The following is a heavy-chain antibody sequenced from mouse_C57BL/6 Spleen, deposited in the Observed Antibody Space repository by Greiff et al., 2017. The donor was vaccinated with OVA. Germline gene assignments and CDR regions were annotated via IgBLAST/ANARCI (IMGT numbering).Heavy chain of an antibody. CDR2: INPYNGGT. V-gene: IGHV1-19*01. CDR1: GYTFTDYY. CDR3: AREDYSNFHFDY. D-gene: IGHD2-5*01. J-gene: IGHJ2*01. Sequence: VQLKQSGPVLVKPGASVKMSCKASGYTFTDYYMNWVKQSHGKSLEWIGVINPYNGGTSYNQKFKGKATLTVDKSSSTAYMELNSLTSEDSAVYYCAREDYSNFHFDYWGQGTTLTVSS.